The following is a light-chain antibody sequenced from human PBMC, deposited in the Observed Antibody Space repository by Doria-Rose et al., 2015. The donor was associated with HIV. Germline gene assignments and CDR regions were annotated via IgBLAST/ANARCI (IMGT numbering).Light chain of an antibody. J-gene: IGKJ1*01. CDR3: HQYGTSWT. V-gene: IGKV3-20*01. Sequence: TQSPGNLSLSPGERATLSCRDSQSLSNTYLAWHQQQPGQAPSILIYDGYTRSTGIADKFSASGSVTDFTLTINRLEPDDFALYYCHQYGTSWTFGQGTKVEI. CDR1: QSLSNTY. CDR2: DGY.